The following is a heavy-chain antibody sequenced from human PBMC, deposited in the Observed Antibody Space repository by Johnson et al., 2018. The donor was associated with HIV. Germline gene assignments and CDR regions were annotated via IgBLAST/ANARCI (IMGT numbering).Heavy chain of an antibody. CDR1: GFTFSSYG. CDR2: IRYDGSNK. CDR3: ANSDSSEMKLGAFDI. Sequence: VQLMESGGGVVQPGGSLRLSCAASGFTFSSYGMHWVRQAPGKGLEWVAFIRYDGSNKYYGDSVKGRLTISRDNSNNTLYLQMNSLRAEDTAVYYCANSDSSEMKLGAFDIWDQGTMVTVS. D-gene: IGHD2-21*01. V-gene: IGHV3-30*02. J-gene: IGHJ3*02.